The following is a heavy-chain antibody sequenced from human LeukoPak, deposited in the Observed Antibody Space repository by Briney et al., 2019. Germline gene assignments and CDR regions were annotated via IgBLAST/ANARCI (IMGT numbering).Heavy chain of an antibody. CDR1: GGSFSGYC. Sequence: SETLSLTCAVYGGSFSGYCWSWIRQPPGKGLEWIGEINHSGSTNYNPSLKSRVTISVDTSKNQFSLKLSSVTAADTAVYYCARHLTYRSGGSCYAPRPDDYWGQGTLVTVSS. D-gene: IGHD2-15*01. J-gene: IGHJ4*02. CDR2: INHSGST. V-gene: IGHV4-34*01. CDR3: ARHLTYRSGGSCYAPRPDDY.